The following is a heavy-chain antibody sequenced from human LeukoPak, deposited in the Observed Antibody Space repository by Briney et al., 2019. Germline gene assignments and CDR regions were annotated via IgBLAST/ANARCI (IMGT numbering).Heavy chain of an antibody. Sequence: GGSLRLSCAASGSTFTSYAMSWVRQTPGKGLDWVSSISGSGVTTYYADSVKGRFTISRDNSKNTLYLQMNSLRAGDTAIYFCAKDQLTTVTTSFDYWGQGTLVTVSS. CDR1: GSTFTSYA. CDR3: AKDQLTTVTTSFDY. J-gene: IGHJ4*02. D-gene: IGHD4-11*01. V-gene: IGHV3-23*01. CDR2: ISGSGVTT.